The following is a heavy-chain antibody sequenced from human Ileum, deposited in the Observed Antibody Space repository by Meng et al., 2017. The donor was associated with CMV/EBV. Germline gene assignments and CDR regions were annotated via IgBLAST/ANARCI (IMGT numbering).Heavy chain of an antibody. CDR2: ISYDGSNK. V-gene: IGHV3-30-3*01. CDR1: GFTFSSYA. Sequence: GESLKISCAASGFTFSSYAIHWVRQAPGKGLEWVAGISYDGSNKDYADSVKGRFTISRDNSKNTLYLQMNSLKVEDTAVHYCARPGDRGSSWYLQENSWFDPWGQGTLVTVSS. D-gene: IGHD6-13*01. CDR3: ARPGDRGSSWYLQENSWFDP. J-gene: IGHJ5*02.